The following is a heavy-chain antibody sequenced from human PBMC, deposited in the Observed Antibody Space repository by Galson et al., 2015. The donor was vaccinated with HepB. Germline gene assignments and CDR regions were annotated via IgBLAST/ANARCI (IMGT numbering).Heavy chain of an antibody. V-gene: IGHV3-48*03. CDR2: ISSGGNNI. J-gene: IGHJ4*02. Sequence: SLRLSCAASGFTVSSYEMNWVRQAPGKGLERVSYISSGGNNIYYADSVKGRFTISRDNAKNSLYLQVNSLRAEDTAVYYCVKRGDYWGQGILVTVSS. CDR3: VKRGDY. CDR1: GFTVSSYE. D-gene: IGHD3-16*01.